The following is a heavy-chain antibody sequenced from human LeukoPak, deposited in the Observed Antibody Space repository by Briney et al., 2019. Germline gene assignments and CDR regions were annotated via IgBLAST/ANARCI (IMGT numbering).Heavy chain of an antibody. CDR1: GFTFSSYS. Sequence: GGSLRLSCAASGFTFSSYSMNWVRQAPGKGLEWVSSISSSSSYIYYADSVKGRFTISRDNAKNSLYLQMNSLRAEDTAVYYCAGYTTAGYSSGWYGPSFDYWGQGTLVTVSS. V-gene: IGHV3-21*01. CDR3: AGYTTAGYSSGWYGPSFDY. CDR2: ISSSSSYI. J-gene: IGHJ4*02. D-gene: IGHD6-19*01.